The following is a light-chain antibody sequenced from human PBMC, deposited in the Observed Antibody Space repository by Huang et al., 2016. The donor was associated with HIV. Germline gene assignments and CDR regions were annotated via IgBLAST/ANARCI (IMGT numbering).Light chain of an antibody. J-gene: IGKJ1*01. CDR1: QSVLYSYNNNNY. V-gene: IGKV4-1*01. CDR2: WAS. CDR3: QQYYNTPS. Sequence: DIVMTQSPDSLTVSLGERATINCKSSQSVLYSYNNNNYLAWYQQKPGQPPKLLIYWASTRESGVPDRFSGSGSGTDFTLTISSLQAEDVAVYYCQQYYNTPSFGQGTKVEIK.